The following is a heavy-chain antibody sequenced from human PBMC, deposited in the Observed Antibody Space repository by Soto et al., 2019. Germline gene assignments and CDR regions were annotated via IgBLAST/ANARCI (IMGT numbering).Heavy chain of an antibody. CDR3: VRQRVGRYYYFDY. V-gene: IGHV5-10-1*01. D-gene: IGHD1-1*01. Sequence: GESLKISCKGSGYTFTDYWISWVRQMPGKGLEWMGRIDPSDSYTSNSPSFQGHVTISADKSINTAYMQWSSLKASDTAMYYCVRQRVGRYYYFDYWGQGNLVTVSS. CDR2: IDPSDSYT. CDR1: GYTFTDYW. J-gene: IGHJ4*02.